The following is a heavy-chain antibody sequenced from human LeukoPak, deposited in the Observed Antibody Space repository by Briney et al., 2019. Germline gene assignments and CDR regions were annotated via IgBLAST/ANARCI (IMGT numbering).Heavy chain of an antibody. Sequence: ASVKVSCKASGGTFSSYAISWVRQAPGQGLEWMGGIIPIFGTANYAQRFQGRVTITADKSTSTAYMELSSLRSEDTAVYYCALDTVAGFDYWGQGTLVTVSS. CDR1: GGTFSSYA. CDR2: IIPIFGTA. D-gene: IGHD6-19*01. J-gene: IGHJ4*02. CDR3: ALDTVAGFDY. V-gene: IGHV1-69*06.